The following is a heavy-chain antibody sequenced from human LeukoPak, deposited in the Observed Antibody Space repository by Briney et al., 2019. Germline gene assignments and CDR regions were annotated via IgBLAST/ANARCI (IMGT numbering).Heavy chain of an antibody. CDR1: GYTFTSYG. Sequence: ASVKVSFKASGYTFTSYGISWVRQAPGQGLEWMGWISAYNGNTNYAQKLQGRVTMTTDTSTSTAYMELRSLRSDDTAVYYCARIYYYDTEVRPTEHWGQGTLVTVSS. V-gene: IGHV1-18*01. CDR3: ARIYYYDTEVRPTEH. CDR2: ISAYNGNT. D-gene: IGHD3-22*01. J-gene: IGHJ1*01.